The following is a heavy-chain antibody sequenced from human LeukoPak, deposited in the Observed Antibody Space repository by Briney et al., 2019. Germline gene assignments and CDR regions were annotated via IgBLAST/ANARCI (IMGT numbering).Heavy chain of an antibody. CDR2: ISGSGGST. J-gene: IGHJ6*03. V-gene: IGHV3-23*01. D-gene: IGHD6-13*01. CDR3: ARDQRDSSNWYDPGGYYYYYMDV. CDR1: GFTFSSYA. Sequence: GGSLRLSCAASGFTFSSYAMSWVRQAPGKGLEWVSAISGSGGSTYYADSVKGRFTISRDNAKNSLYLQMNSLRAEDTAVYYCARDQRDSSNWYDPGGYYYYYMDVWGKGTTVTVSS.